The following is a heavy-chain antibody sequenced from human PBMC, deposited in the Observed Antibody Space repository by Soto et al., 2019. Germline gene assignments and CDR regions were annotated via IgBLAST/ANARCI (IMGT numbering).Heavy chain of an antibody. CDR2: ISAYNGNT. Sequence: GASVKVSSKASGYXFTSYGISWVRQAPGQGLEWMGWISAYNGNTNYAQKLQGRVTMTTDTSTSTAYMELRSLRSDDTAVYYCARVDYGGNVYWYFDLWGRGTLVTVSS. V-gene: IGHV1-18*01. D-gene: IGHD4-17*01. J-gene: IGHJ2*01. CDR1: GYXFTSYG. CDR3: ARVDYGGNVYWYFDL.